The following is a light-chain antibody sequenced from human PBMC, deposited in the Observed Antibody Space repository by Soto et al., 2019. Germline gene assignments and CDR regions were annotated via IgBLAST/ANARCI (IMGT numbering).Light chain of an antibody. J-gene: IGKJ5*01. CDR2: GAS. V-gene: IGKV3-20*01. Sequence: EIVLTQSPGTLSLSPGERATLSCRASQSVSNSYLAWYQQKPGQPPRLLIYGASRRAPGIPDRFSGSGSGTDFTLIISRLEPEDFAVYYCQLYGTSSITFGQGTRLEIQ. CDR1: QSVSNSY. CDR3: QLYGTSSIT.